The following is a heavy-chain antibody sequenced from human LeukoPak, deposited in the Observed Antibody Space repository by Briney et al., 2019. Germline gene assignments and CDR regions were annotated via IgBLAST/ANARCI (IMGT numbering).Heavy chain of an antibody. CDR1: GFTFSSYS. Sequence: GGSLRLSCAASGFTFSSYSMNWVRQAPGKGLEWVSYISSSSSTIYYADSVKGRFTISRDNAKNSLYLQMNSLRAEDTAVYYCVKDPSAVAFDYWGQGTLVTVSS. J-gene: IGHJ4*02. CDR3: VKDPSAVAFDY. CDR2: ISSSSSTI. D-gene: IGHD6-19*01. V-gene: IGHV3-48*01.